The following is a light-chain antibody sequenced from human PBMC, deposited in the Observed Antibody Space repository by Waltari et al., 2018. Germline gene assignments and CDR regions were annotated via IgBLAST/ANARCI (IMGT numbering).Light chain of an antibody. CDR1: SSDVGGYNY. CDR2: EVT. Sequence: QSVLTQPPSASGSPGQSVTISCAGTSSDVGGYNYVSWYQHHPGKAHKLITYEVTKRPSGVPDRFSGSNAGNTASLTVSGLQAEDESDYYCSSYGGSNNFYVFGTGTKVSVL. V-gene: IGLV2-8*01. CDR3: SSYGGSNNFYV. J-gene: IGLJ1*01.